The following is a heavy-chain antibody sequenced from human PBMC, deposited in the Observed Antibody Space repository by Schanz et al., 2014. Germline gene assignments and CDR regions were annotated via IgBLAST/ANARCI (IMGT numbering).Heavy chain of an antibody. D-gene: IGHD6-6*01. Sequence: VQLEPSGAEVKKPGSSVKVSCKASGGTFSSFGINWVRQAPGQGLEWMGRIIPVLAIADYAQKFQGRVTITADKSTSTASMELSSLRSEDTAVDYCARDQSPYTNSSDVRYFDYWGQGSLVTVSS. V-gene: IGHV1-69*04. CDR2: IIPVLAIA. CDR1: GGTFSSFG. CDR3: ARDQSPYTNSSDVRYFDY. J-gene: IGHJ4*02.